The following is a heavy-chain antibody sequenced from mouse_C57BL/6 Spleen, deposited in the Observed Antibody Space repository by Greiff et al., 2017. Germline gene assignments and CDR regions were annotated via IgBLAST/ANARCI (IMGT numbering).Heavy chain of an antibody. CDR2: IDPEDGET. Sequence: VQLQQSGAELVKPGASVKLSCTASGFNIKDYYMHWVKQRTEQGLEWIGRIDPEDGETTYAPKFQGKATITADTSSNTAYLQLSSLPSEDTAVYDCAPNYYGSSSFDYWGQGTTLTVSS. CDR1: GFNIKDYY. D-gene: IGHD1-1*01. J-gene: IGHJ2*01. V-gene: IGHV14-2*01. CDR3: APNYYGSSSFDY.